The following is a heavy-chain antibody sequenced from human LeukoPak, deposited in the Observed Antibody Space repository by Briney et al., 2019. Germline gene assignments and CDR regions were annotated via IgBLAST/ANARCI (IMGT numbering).Heavy chain of an antibody. V-gene: IGHV3-23*01. D-gene: IGHD5-24*01. CDR3: AKDPEMATVIFDY. Sequence: PGGSLRLSCAASGFTFSSYATTWVRQAPGKGLEWVSAITGSGGSTYYADSVKGRFTISRDNSKNTLYLQMNSLRAEDTAVYYCAKDPEMATVIFDYWGQGALVTVSS. CDR1: GFTFSSYA. J-gene: IGHJ4*02. CDR2: ITGSGGST.